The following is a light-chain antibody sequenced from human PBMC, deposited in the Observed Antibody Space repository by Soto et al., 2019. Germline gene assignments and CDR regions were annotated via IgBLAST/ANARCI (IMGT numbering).Light chain of an antibody. J-gene: IGKJ4*02. CDR1: QSISSS. CDR3: QRYNNWPLA. Sequence: EIVLTQSPATLSVSPGERATLSCRASQSISSSLAWYQQKPGQAPRLLIYGASTRATDIPARFSGGGSGTEFTLTINSLQSEYVAVYYCQRYNNWPLACGGGTKGDI. CDR2: GAS. V-gene: IGKV3-15*01.